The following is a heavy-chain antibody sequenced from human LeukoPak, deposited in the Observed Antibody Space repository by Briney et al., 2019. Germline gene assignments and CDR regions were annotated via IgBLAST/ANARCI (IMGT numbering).Heavy chain of an antibody. J-gene: IGHJ4*02. D-gene: IGHD2-15*01. CDR3: ARDRRCSGGSCFDY. CDR1: GGSISSYS. V-gene: IGHV4-4*07. CDR2: IYTSGST. Sequence: PSETLSLTCSVSGGSISSYSWNWIRQPAGKGLEWIGRIYTSGSTNYNPSLKSRVTMSVDTSKNHFSLNLSSVTAADTAVYYCARDRRCSGGSCFDYWGQGTLVTVSS.